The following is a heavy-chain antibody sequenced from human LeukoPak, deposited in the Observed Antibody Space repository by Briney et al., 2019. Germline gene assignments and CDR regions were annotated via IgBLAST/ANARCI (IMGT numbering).Heavy chain of an antibody. V-gene: IGHV4-59*01. CDR2: MYYSGST. D-gene: IGHD5-18*01. CDR3: TRAGSGYSFDY. J-gene: IGHJ4*02. Sequence: PSETLSLTCTVSGGSISSYYWSWIRQPPGKGLGWIGYMYYSGSTNYNPSLKSRVTISVDTTKNQFSLKLSSVTAADTAVYYCTRAGSGYSFDYWGQGTLVTVSS. CDR1: GGSISSYY.